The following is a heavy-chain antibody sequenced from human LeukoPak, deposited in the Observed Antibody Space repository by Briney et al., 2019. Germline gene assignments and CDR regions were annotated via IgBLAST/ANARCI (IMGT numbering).Heavy chain of an antibody. V-gene: IGHV1-18*01. J-gene: IGHJ4*02. Sequence: ASVKVSCKASGYTFSTYGISWVRQAPGQGLEWMGWISTGNGEANYAQKLQGRVTMTTDTSTSTAYMELRSLRSDDTAVYYCARDRWSTSYKRRFDYWGQGTLVTVSS. CDR2: ISTGNGEA. D-gene: IGHD2-2*01. CDR1: GYTFSTYG. CDR3: ARDRWSTSYKRRFDY.